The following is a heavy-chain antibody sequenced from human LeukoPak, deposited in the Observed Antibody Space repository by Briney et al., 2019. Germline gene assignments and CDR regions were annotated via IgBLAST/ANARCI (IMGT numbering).Heavy chain of an antibody. CDR2: IIAYNGNT. CDR1: GYTFTSYD. CDR3: ARLRYCGGGTCYLNDY. D-gene: IGHD2-15*01. V-gene: IGHV1-18*01. Sequence: GASVKVSCKASGYTFTSYDISWVRQAPGQGLEWMGGIIAYNGNTYYAQKFQGRVTMTTDTSTSTAYMELRSLRSDDTAVYYCARLRYCGGGTCYLNDYWGQGTLVTVSS. J-gene: IGHJ4*02.